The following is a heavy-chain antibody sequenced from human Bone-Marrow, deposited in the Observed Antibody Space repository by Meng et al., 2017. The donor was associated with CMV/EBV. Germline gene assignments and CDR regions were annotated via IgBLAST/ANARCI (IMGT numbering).Heavy chain of an antibody. CDR1: GYTFTSDD. CDR3: ATGVADFEY. D-gene: IGHD6-19*01. Sequence: QSGAETQKPWASWNVSCQASGYTFTSDDINSVRQAAGQGLEWMGWMNPNSCNTDYAHKFQGRVTMTRNISKSTAYMDLSSLRSEDTAVYYCATGVADFEYWGQGTRVTFSS. CDR2: MNPNSCNT. J-gene: IGHJ4*02. V-gene: IGHV1-8*01.